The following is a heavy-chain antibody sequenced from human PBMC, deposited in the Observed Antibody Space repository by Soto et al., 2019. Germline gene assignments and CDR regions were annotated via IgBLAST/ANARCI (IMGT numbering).Heavy chain of an antibody. J-gene: IGHJ4*02. CDR3: TRLLEVVELPVAIEGLFDY. V-gene: IGHV3-73*02. Sequence: EVQLVESGGGLVQPGGSLKLSCAASGFTFSGSAMHWVRQASGKGLEWVGRIRSKANSYATAYAASVKGRFTISRDDSQITAYLQMNRLKTEDTAVYYCTRLLEVVELPVAIEGLFDYWGRGALVTLSS. D-gene: IGHD2-2*01. CDR2: IRSKANSYAT. CDR1: GFTFSGSA.